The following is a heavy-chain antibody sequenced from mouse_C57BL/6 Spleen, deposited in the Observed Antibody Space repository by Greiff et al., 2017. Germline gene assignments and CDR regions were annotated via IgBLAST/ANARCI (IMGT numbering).Heavy chain of an antibody. CDR3: ARLEIYYDYDGGNYAMDY. CDR2: INPNNGGT. V-gene: IGHV1-26*01. J-gene: IGHJ4*01. CDR1: GYTFTDYY. Sequence: VQLQQSGPELVKPGASVKISCKASGYTFTDYYMNWVKQSHGKSLEWIGDINPNNGGTSYNQKFKGKATLTVDKSSSTAYMELRSLTSEDSAVYYCARLEIYYDYDGGNYAMDYGGQGTSVTVSS. D-gene: IGHD2-4*01.